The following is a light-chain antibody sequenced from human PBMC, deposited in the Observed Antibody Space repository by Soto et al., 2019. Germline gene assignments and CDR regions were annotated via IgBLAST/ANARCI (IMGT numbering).Light chain of an antibody. CDR3: GSYTISSTLMI. V-gene: IGLV2-14*03. J-gene: IGLJ2*01. CDR2: DVT. Sequence: QSALTQPASVSGSPGQSITIPCSGTPSDIGAYNYVSWYQHLPGKAPKVIIYDVTNRPSGVSSRFSGSKSGTTASLTISGLQAEDEANYYCGSYTISSTLMIFGGGTKLTVL. CDR1: PSDIGAYNY.